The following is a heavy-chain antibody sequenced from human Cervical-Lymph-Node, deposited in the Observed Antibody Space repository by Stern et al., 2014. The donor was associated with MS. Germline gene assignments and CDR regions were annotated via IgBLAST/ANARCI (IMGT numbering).Heavy chain of an antibody. CDR2: ISSGGST. V-gene: IGHV3-53*01. CDR1: GFTFSSDY. CDR3: ARDTASPARSDW. J-gene: IGHJ4*02. Sequence: EVQLVESGGGVIQPGGSVRLSCDASGFTFSSDYMTWVRQAPGQGLEWVSVISSGGSTYYADSVKGLFTNSRDKSKNTLYLQMTGLRAEDTAVYYCARDTASPARSDWWGQGTLVTVSS. D-gene: IGHD4-17*01.